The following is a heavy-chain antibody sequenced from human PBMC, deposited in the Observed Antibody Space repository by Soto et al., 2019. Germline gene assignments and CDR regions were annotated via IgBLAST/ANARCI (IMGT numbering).Heavy chain of an antibody. CDR2: IIPIFGTA. CDR1: GGTFSSYA. J-gene: IGHJ4*02. D-gene: IGHD3-22*01. CDR3: ASGRMRGVYDSSGGVFDY. V-gene: IGHV1-69*13. Sequence: GASVQVSCKASGGTFSSYAISWVRQAPGQGLEWMGGIIPIFGTANYAQKFQGRFTITADESTSTAYMELSSLRSEDTGVYYCASGRMRGVYDSSGGVFDYWGQGTLVTVSS.